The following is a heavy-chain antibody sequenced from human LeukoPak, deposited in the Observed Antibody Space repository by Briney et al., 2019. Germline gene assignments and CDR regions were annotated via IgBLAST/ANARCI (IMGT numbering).Heavy chain of an antibody. Sequence: GGSLRLSCAVSGFTFSSYWMHWVRQAPGKGLVWVSGISSDGSGTTYADSVKGRFTISRDNAKNTLYLQLNSLRAEDTAVYYCARIAVVGGSNYWGQGTLVTVSS. V-gene: IGHV3-74*01. CDR1: GFTFSSYW. D-gene: IGHD1-26*01. CDR3: ARIAVVGGSNY. CDR2: ISSDGSGT. J-gene: IGHJ4*02.